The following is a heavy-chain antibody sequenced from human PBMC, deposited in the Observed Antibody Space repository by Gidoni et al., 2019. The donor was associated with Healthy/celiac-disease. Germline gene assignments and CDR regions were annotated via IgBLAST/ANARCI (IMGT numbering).Heavy chain of an antibody. CDR1: GGSISSSSYY. J-gene: IGHJ4*02. D-gene: IGHD1-26*01. CDR3: ARQLGGSYFDY. V-gene: IGHV4-39*01. Sequence: QLQLQESGPGLVKPSETLSLTCTVSGGSISSSSYYWGWIRQPPGKGLEWIGSIYYSGGTSYNPSLKSRVTISVDTSKNQFSLKLSSVTAADTAVYYCARQLGGSYFDYWGQGTLVTVSS. CDR2: IYYSGGT.